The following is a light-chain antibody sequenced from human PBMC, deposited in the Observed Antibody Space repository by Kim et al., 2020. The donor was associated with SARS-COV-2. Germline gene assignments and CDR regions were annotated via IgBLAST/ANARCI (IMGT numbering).Light chain of an antibody. CDR2: SNN. Sequence: QSVLTQPPSASGTPGQRVTISCSGSSSNIGSNYVYWYQQLPGTAPKLLIYSNNQRPSGVPDRFSGSKFGASASLAISGLRPEDDAPYYCAAWDDSLSGMVFGGGTQLTVL. CDR3: AAWDDSLSGMV. V-gene: IGLV1-47*02. CDR1: SSNIGSNY. J-gene: IGLJ3*02.